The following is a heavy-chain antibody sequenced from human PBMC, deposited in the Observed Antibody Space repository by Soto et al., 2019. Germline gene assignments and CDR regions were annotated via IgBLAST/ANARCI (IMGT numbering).Heavy chain of an antibody. J-gene: IGHJ5*02. V-gene: IGHV1-69*02. CDR1: GGTFSSYT. D-gene: IGHD3-10*01. CDR2: IIPILGIA. Sequence: ASVKVSCKASGGTFSSYTISWVRKAPGQGLEWMGRIIPILGIANYAQKFQGGVTITADKSTSTAYMELSSLRSEDTAVYYCAQTVTMVRGVIPFDPWGQGTLVT. CDR3: AQTVTMVRGVIPFDP.